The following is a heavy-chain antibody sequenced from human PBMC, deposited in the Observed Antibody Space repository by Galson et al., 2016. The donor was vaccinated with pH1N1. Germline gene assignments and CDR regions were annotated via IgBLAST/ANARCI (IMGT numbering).Heavy chain of an antibody. J-gene: IGHJ4*02. Sequence: SVKVSCKASGYTFTDYDINWVRQGTGQGLEWMGWMNPNNDNTGYAQKFQGRVTMTRSTSISTAYMELSSLRSEDTAVYYCARGGDCSGGSCYDVSDYWGQGTLVTVS. V-gene: IGHV1-8*01. D-gene: IGHD2-15*01. CDR1: GYTFTDYD. CDR3: ARGGDCSGGSCYDVSDY. CDR2: MNPNNDNT.